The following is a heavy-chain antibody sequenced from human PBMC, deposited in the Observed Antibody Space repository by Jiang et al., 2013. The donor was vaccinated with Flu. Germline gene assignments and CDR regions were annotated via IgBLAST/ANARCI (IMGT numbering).Heavy chain of an antibody. D-gene: IGHD3-22*01. V-gene: IGHV1-3*01. CDR3: ARTVYYYDSSGYQYYFDY. J-gene: IGHJ4*02. CDR2: INAGNGNT. Sequence: GAEVKKPGASVKVSCKASGYTFTSYAMHWVRQAPGQRLEWMGWINAGNGNTKYSQKFQGRVTITRDTSASTAYMELSSLRSEDTAVYYCARTVYYYDSSGYQYYFDYWGQGTLVTVSS. CDR1: GYTFTSYA.